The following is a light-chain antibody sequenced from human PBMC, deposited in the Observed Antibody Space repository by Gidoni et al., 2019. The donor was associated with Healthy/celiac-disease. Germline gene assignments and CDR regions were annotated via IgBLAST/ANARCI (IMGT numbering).Light chain of an antibody. J-gene: IGKJ4*01. CDR2: AAS. Sequence: DIQMTQSPSSLSASVGDRVTNTCQASQDISNYLNWYQQQPGKAPKLLIYAASNLETGVPSRFSGSGSGTDFTFTISSLQPEDIATYYCQQYDNLLLTFGGGTKVEIK. CDR1: QDISNY. V-gene: IGKV1-33*01. CDR3: QQYDNLLLT.